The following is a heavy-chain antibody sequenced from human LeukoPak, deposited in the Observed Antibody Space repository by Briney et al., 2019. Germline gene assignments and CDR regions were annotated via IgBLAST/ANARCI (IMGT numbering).Heavy chain of an antibody. D-gene: IGHD1-26*01. CDR2: IYTSGST. V-gene: IGHV4-61*02. J-gene: IGHJ6*03. CDR1: GGSISSGSYY. Sequence: SETLSLTCTVSGGSISSGSYYWSWIRQPAGKGLEWIGRIYTSGSTNYNPSLKSRVTIPVDTSKNQFSLKLSSVTAADTAVYYCARAVIVGAPLGYYYMDVWGKGTTVTVSS. CDR3: ARAVIVGAPLGYYYMDV.